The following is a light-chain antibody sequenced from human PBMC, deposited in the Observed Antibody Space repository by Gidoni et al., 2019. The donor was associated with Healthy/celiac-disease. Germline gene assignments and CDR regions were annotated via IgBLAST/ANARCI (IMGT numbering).Light chain of an antibody. V-gene: IGKV3-11*01. Sequence: IVLTQSPATLSLSPGERATLSCRASQSVSSYLAWYKQKPGQAPRLLIYDASNRATGIPARFSGRGAGTDVTLTISSLEPEDFAVYYCQQRSNWLLTFGGGTKVEIK. J-gene: IGKJ4*01. CDR2: DAS. CDR3: QQRSNWLLT. CDR1: QSVSSY.